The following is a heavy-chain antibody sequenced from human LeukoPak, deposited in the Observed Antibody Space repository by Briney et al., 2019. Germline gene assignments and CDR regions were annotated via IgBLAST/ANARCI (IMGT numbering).Heavy chain of an antibody. J-gene: IGHJ4*02. CDR1: GGSFSGYY. V-gene: IGHV4-34*01. CDR3: ARGRGIQLWLRQPYYFDY. CDR2: INQSGST. Sequence: SETLSLTCVVHGGSFSGYYWNWIRQPPGKGLEWIGEINQSGSTNHNPSLKSRVTISVDTSKNQFSLKLSSVTAADTAVYYCARGRGIQLWLRQPYYFDYWGQGTLVTVSS. D-gene: IGHD5-18*01.